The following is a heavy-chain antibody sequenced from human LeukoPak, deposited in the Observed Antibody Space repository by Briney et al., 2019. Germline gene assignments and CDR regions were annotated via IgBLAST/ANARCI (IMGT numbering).Heavy chain of an antibody. V-gene: IGHV4-39*07. CDR2: IYYSGST. CDR3: ASLIVSISPNVDYYDSSGYSPSDY. CDR1: GGSISSSSYY. D-gene: IGHD3-22*01. J-gene: IGHJ4*02. Sequence: SETLSLTCTVSGGSISSSSYYWGWLRQPPGKGLEWIGSIYYSGSTYYNPSLKSRVTISVDTSKNQFSLKLSSVTAADTAVYYCASLIVSISPNVDYYDSSGYSPSDYWGRGTLVTVSS.